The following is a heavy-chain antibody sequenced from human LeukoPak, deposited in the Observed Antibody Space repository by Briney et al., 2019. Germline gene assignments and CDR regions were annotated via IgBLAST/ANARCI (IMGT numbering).Heavy chain of an antibody. CDR2: IIPIFGTA. J-gene: IGHJ4*02. D-gene: IGHD6-13*01. V-gene: IGHV1-69*06. Sequence: AAVKVSCKASGGTFSSYAISWVRHTPGQGLEWMGGIIPIFGTANYAQKFQGRVTITADKSTSTAYMELSSLRSEDTAVYYCARGAIAAADLDYWGQGTLVTVSS. CDR3: ARGAIAAADLDY. CDR1: GGTFSSYA.